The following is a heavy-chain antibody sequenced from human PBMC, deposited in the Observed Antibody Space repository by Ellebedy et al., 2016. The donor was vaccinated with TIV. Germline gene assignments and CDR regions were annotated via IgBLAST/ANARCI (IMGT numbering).Heavy chain of an antibody. Sequence: GESLKISCAASGFTFSSYWMHWVRQAPGKGLVWVSRINSDGSSTSYADSVKGRFTISRDNSKNTLYLQMSSLRAEDTAVYYCAKVGGGIAAAVSKYFQHWGQGTLVTVSS. CDR3: AKVGGGIAAAVSKYFQH. V-gene: IGHV3-74*01. D-gene: IGHD6-13*01. CDR1: GFTFSSYW. J-gene: IGHJ1*01. CDR2: INSDGSST.